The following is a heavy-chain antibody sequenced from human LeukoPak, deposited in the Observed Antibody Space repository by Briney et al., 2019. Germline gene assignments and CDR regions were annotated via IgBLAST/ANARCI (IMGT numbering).Heavy chain of an antibody. J-gene: IGHJ5*02. D-gene: IGHD3-22*01. CDR3: ARDGYDSSGYSLHEYNWFDT. V-gene: IGHV4-59*01. CDR1: GGSISSYY. Sequence: PSETLSLTCTVSGGSISSYYWSWIRQPSGKGLEWIGYIYYSGSTNYNPSLKSRVTISVDTSKNQFSLKLSSVTAADTAVYYCARDGYDSSGYSLHEYNWFDTWGQGTLVTVSS. CDR2: IYYSGST.